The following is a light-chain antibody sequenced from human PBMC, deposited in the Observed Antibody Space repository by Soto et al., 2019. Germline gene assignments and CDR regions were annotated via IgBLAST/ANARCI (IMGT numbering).Light chain of an antibody. CDR3: CSYVGRNTYV. V-gene: IGLV1-47*02. CDR2: DVS. Sequence: QSVLTQPPSASGTPGQRVTISCSGSSSNIGSNYVNWYQQLPGTAPKLIIFDVSKRPSGVPNRFSGSKSGNTASLTISGLRAEDEADYYCCSYVGRNTYVFGTGTKVTVL. J-gene: IGLJ1*01. CDR1: SSNIGSNY.